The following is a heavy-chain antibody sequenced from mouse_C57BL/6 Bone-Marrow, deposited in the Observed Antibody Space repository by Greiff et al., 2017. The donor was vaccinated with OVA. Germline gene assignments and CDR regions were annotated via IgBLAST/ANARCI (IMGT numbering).Heavy chain of an antibody. CDR2: IDPNSGGT. D-gene: IGHD1-1*01. CDR1: GYPFTSYW. CDR3: ARREDYYSSGYDAWFAY. J-gene: IGHJ3*01. Sequence: QVQLQQPGAELVKPGASVKLSCKASGYPFTSYWMHWVKQRPGRGLEWIGRIDPNSGGTKYNEKFKSKATLTVDKPSSTAYMQLSSLTSEDSAVYDCARREDYYSSGYDAWFAYWGQGTLVTVSA. V-gene: IGHV1-72*01.